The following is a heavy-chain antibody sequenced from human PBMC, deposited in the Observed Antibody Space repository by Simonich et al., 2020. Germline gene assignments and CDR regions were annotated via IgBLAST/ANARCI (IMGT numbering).Heavy chain of an antibody. CDR1: GYTFTGYY. Sequence: QVQLVQSGAEVKKPGASVKVSCKASGYTFTGYYMNWGRQAPGQGLEWMGGINHNSGNTGYAQKFQGRVTMTRNTSISTAYMELSSLRSEDTAVYYCARGPFDIWGQGTMVTVSS. V-gene: IGHV1-8*02. J-gene: IGHJ3*02. CDR3: ARGPFDI. CDR2: INHNSGNT.